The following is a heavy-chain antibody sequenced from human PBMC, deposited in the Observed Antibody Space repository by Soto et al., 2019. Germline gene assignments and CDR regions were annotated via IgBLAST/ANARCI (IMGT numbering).Heavy chain of an antibody. Sequence: QVQLQESGPGLVKPSQSLSLTCTVSRGSISSGSNYWGWIRQHPGKGLEWVGYIDFSGSIYYNPSLKSRVTISVDASENQFSLNLSSVTAADTAVYYCGRGVKYDSSGYYSDFDYWGQGTLVTVSS. CDR3: GRGVKYDSSGYYSDFDY. D-gene: IGHD3-22*01. V-gene: IGHV4-31*03. J-gene: IGHJ4*02. CDR2: IDFSGSI. CDR1: RGSISSGSNY.